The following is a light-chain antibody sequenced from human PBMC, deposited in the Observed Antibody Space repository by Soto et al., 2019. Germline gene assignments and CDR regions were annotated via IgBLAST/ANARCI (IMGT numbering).Light chain of an antibody. J-gene: IGLJ1*01. V-gene: IGLV2-14*01. CDR1: GRDIGAYDY. Sequence: QSALTQPASVSGSPGQSITISCTGSGRDIGAYDYVSWYQQHPGKAPKLLIYGVKNRPSGVSYRFSASKSAFTASLTISGLQAEDEAHYYCSSYTTSYFDVFGPGTKVTVL. CDR3: SSYTTSYFDV. CDR2: GVK.